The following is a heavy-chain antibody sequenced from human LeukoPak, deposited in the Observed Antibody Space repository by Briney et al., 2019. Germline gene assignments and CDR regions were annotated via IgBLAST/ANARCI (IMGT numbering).Heavy chain of an antibody. V-gene: IGHV4-34*01. Sequence: SETLSLTCAVYGGSFSGYYWSWIRQSPGKGLEWIGEINHSGTTNYNPSLKSRVTISVDTSKNQFSLKVSSVTAADTAVYYCARRGYDSGSDYWGQGTLVTVSS. J-gene: IGHJ4*02. CDR2: INHSGTT. CDR1: GGSFSGYY. CDR3: ARRGYDSGSDY. D-gene: IGHD3-10*01.